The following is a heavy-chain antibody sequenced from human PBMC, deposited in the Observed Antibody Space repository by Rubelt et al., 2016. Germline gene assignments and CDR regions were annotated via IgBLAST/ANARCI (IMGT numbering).Heavy chain of an antibody. CDR2: VSSDESKT. CDR1: GFMFNYYA. CDR3: AEVPRDCSGGRCYAGYFEY. V-gene: IGHV3-30*18. J-gene: IGHJ4*02. Sequence: VQLLESGGGLVQPGGSLRLSCAASGFMFNYYAMHWVRQAPGKGLEWVAFVSSDESKTQYADSVRGRFTISRDNSKNTLYLQMNRLRAEDTAVYYCAEVPRDCSGGRCYAGYFEYWGQGTLVTVSS. D-gene: IGHD2-15*01.